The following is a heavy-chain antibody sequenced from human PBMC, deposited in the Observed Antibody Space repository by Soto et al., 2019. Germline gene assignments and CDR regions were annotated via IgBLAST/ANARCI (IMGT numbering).Heavy chain of an antibody. J-gene: IGHJ3*02. CDR3: AKDRSTMIVVAPAADAFDI. V-gene: IGHV3-23*01. D-gene: IGHD3-22*01. Sequence: GGSLRLSCAASGFTFSSYAMSWVRQAPGKGLEWVSAISGSGGSTYYADSVKGRFTISRDNSKNTLYLQMNSLRAEDTAVYYCAKDRSTMIVVAPAADAFDIWGQGTMVTVSS. CDR2: ISGSGGST. CDR1: GFTFSSYA.